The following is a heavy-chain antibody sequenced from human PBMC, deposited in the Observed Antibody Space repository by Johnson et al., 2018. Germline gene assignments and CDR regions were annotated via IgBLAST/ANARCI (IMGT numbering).Heavy chain of an antibody. Sequence: EVQLVETGGGVVQPGGSLRLSCAASGFTFSDHYMDWVRQAPGKGLEWVGRTRNKANSYTTEYAASVKGSFTISRDDSKNSLYLQMNSLETEDTAVYYCARRGPPSIAVAGAFDSWGQGTMVTVSS. D-gene: IGHD6-19*01. CDR3: ARRGPPSIAVAGAFDS. V-gene: IGHV3-72*01. CDR1: GFTFSDHY. J-gene: IGHJ3*02. CDR2: TRNKANSYTT.